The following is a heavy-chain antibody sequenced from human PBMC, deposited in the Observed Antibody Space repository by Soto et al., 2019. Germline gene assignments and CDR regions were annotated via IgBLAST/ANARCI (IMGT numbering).Heavy chain of an antibody. D-gene: IGHD3-22*01. CDR2: IIPIFGTA. CDR1: GGTFSSYA. Sequence: SVKVSCKASGGTFSSYAISWVREAPGQGLEWMGGIIPIFGTANYAQKFQGRVTITADESTSTAYMELSSLRSEDTAVYYCARSYYYGSSGYIHWGQGTLVTVSS. J-gene: IGHJ4*02. CDR3: ARSYYYGSSGYIH. V-gene: IGHV1-69*13.